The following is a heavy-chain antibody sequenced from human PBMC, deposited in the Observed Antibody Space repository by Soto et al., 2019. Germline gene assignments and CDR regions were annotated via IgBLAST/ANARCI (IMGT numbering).Heavy chain of an antibody. Sequence: QVQLVQSGAEVKKPGSSVKVSCKASGGTFSSYAISWVRQAPGQGLEWMGGIIPIFGTANYEQKFQGRDTITADESTRTAYMELSSLRSEDTAVYYCARGYVVVTAIGYCYGMGVWGQGTMVTVSS. D-gene: IGHD2-21*02. CDR1: GGTFSSYA. V-gene: IGHV1-69*01. J-gene: IGHJ6*02. CDR3: ARGYVVVTAIGYCYGMGV. CDR2: IIPIFGTA.